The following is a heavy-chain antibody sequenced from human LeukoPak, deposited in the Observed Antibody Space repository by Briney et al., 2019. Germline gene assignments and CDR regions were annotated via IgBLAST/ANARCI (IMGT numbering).Heavy chain of an antibody. Sequence: GESLKISCKGSGYTFTNYWIGWVRQAPGKGLEWVGRIKSKTDGGTTDYAAPVKGRFTISRDDSKNTLYLQMNSLKTEDTAVYYCTSEYDSSGYPTFDYWGQGTLVTVSS. J-gene: IGHJ4*02. CDR2: IKSKTDGGTT. V-gene: IGHV3-15*01. CDR3: TSEYDSSGYPTFDY. CDR1: GYTFTNYW. D-gene: IGHD3-22*01.